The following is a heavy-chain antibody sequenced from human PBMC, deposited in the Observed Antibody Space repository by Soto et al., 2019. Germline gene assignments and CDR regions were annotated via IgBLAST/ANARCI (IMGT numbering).Heavy chain of an antibody. V-gene: IGHV4-39*01. Sequence: SETLSLTCTASGGSSSSSTYSWGWIRQPPGKGLEWIGSMHYSGATYYNPSLKSRVSISVDTSKSQFSLKLTFVTAADTAVYFCARQGSNSSRRLSWFDPWGQGTLVTVSS. D-gene: IGHD3-16*01. CDR2: MHYSGAT. J-gene: IGHJ5*02. CDR1: GGSSSSSTYS. CDR3: ARQGSNSSRRLSWFDP.